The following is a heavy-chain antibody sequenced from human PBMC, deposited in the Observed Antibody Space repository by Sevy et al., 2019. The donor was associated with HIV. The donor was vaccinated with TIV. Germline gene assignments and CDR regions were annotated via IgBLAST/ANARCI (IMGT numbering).Heavy chain of an antibody. D-gene: IGHD3-22*01. CDR2: ISGSGGDT. V-gene: IGHV3-23*01. Sequence: GGSLRLSCAASGFTFRTYAMSWVRQAPGKGLEWVSDISGSGGDTYYADSVKGWFTISRDNSKNTLYLQMSSLRAEDTAVYYCAKDAYYYDGSGYSMSQWYYGMDVWGQGTTVTVSS. J-gene: IGHJ6*02. CDR1: GFTFRTYA. CDR3: AKDAYYYDGSGYSMSQWYYGMDV.